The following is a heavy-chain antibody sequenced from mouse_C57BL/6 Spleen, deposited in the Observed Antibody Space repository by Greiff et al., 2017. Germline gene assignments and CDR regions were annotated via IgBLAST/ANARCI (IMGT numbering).Heavy chain of an antibody. Sequence: VQLQQPGTELVKPGASVKLSCKASGYTFTSYWMHWVKQRPGQGLEWIGNINPSNGGTNYNEKFKSKATLTVDKSSSTAYMQLSSLTSEDSAVYYCARHPAQLRPLYYYAMDYWGQGTSVTVSS. CDR1: GYTFTSYW. J-gene: IGHJ4*01. V-gene: IGHV1-53*01. D-gene: IGHD3-2*02. CDR3: ARHPAQLRPLYYYAMDY. CDR2: INPSNGGT.